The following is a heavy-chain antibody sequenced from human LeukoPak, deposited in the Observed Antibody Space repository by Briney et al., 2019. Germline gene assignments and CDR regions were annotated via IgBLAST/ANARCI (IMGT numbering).Heavy chain of an antibody. V-gene: IGHV4-38-2*02. CDR3: ARIRRAYGSGSQIDY. CDR1: DYSISSGYY. CDR2: IYHSGST. D-gene: IGHD3-10*01. Sequence: SETLSLTCTVSDYSISSGYYWGWIRQPPGKGLEWIGSIYHSGSTYYNPSLKSRVTISVDTSKNQFSLKLSSVTAADTAVYYCARIRRAYGSGSQIDYWGQGTLVTVSS. J-gene: IGHJ4*02.